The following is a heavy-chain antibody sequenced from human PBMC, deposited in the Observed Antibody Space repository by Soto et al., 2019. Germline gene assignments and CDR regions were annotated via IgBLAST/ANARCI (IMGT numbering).Heavy chain of an antibody. Sequence: GVLRLSFAASGLSLSSYWMHWVRQAPGKGLVWVSRINSDGSSTSYADSVKGRFTISRDNAKNTLYLQMNSLRAEDTAVYYCARDKRYYYDSSGSYGMDVWGQGTTVT. D-gene: IGHD3-22*01. CDR2: INSDGSST. V-gene: IGHV3-74*01. CDR3: ARDKRYYYDSSGSYGMDV. CDR1: GLSLSSYW. J-gene: IGHJ6*02.